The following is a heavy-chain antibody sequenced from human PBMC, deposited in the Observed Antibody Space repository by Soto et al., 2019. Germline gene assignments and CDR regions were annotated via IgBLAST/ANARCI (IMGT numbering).Heavy chain of an antibody. J-gene: IGHJ6*02. Sequence: QVQLVESGGGVVQPGRSLRLSCAASGFTFSSYGMHWVRKAPGKGLEWVAVISYDGSNKYYADSVKGRFTISRDNSKNTLYLQMNSLRAEDTAVYYCAKDVIAARNYYYYGMDVWGQGTTVTVSS. V-gene: IGHV3-30*18. CDR2: ISYDGSNK. CDR3: AKDVIAARNYYYYGMDV. D-gene: IGHD6-6*01. CDR1: GFTFSSYG.